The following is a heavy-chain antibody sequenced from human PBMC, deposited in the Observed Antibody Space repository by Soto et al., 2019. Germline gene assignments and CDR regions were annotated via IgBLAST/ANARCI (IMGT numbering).Heavy chain of an antibody. J-gene: IGHJ5*02. CDR2: ISSSGSTI. Sequence: KPGGSLRLSCAASGFTFSDYYMSWIRQAPGKGLEWVSYISSSGSTIYYADSVKGRFTISRDNAKNSLYLQMNSLRAEDTAVYYCARVTSSSWYGPTPRQLPPLNWFDPWGQGTLVTVSS. CDR3: ARVTSSSWYGPTPRQLPPLNWFDP. CDR1: GFTFSDYY. D-gene: IGHD6-13*01. V-gene: IGHV3-11*01.